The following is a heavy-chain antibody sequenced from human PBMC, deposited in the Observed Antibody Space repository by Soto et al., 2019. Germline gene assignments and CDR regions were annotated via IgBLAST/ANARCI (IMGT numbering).Heavy chain of an antibody. CDR1: GFTFTNYG. V-gene: IGHV3-30*18. Sequence: QVQLMESGGGVVQPGRSLRLSCAASGFTFTNYGLHWVRQAPGKGLEWVAVISHDGINKYYEDSVKGRFTISRDTSKNTLYLQMNSLRPEDTAVYLCAKDRGYEILDSWGQGTQVTVSS. D-gene: IGHD5-12*01. J-gene: IGHJ4*02. CDR2: ISHDGINK. CDR3: AKDRGYEILDS.